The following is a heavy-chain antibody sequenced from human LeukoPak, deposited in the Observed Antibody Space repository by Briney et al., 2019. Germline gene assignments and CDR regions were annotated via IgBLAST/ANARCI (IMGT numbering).Heavy chain of an antibody. CDR1: GYTFTSYG. V-gene: IGHV1-18*01. CDR2: ISTYNGNT. J-gene: IGHJ4*02. Sequence: ASVKVSCKASGYTFTSYGISWVRQAPGQGLEWMGWISTYNGNTNYAQKLQGRVTLTTDTSTNTAYMELTSLRSDDTAVYYCARERESAVYLETCDYWGQGTLVTVSS. CDR3: ARERESAVYLETCDY. D-gene: IGHD1-20*01.